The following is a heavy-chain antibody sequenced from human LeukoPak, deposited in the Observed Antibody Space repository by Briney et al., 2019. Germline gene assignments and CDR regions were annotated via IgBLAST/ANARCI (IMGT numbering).Heavy chain of an antibody. V-gene: IGHV4-39*01. CDR3: ASVPYCSSTSCYRGFLFY. J-gene: IGHJ4*02. Sequence: SETLSLTCTVSGGSISSSSYYWGWIRQPPGKGLEWIGSIYYSGSTYYNPSLKSRVTIFVDTSKNQFSLKLSSVTAADTAVYYCASVPYCSSTSCYRGFLFYWGQGTLVTVSS. D-gene: IGHD2-2*02. CDR1: GGSISSSSYY. CDR2: IYYSGST.